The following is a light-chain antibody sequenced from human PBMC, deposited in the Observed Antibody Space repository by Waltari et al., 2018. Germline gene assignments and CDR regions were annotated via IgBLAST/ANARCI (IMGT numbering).Light chain of an antibody. V-gene: IGKV3-20*01. CDR2: RAS. CDR3: QQHGTLPAT. J-gene: IGKJ1*01. Sequence: EIVLTQSPGTASLSPGERVTLSCRASQSVGSSSLAWYQQKPGQAPRLVIYRASRRATGIPDRFSGSVSGTDVSLTISRLEPEDFAVYYCQQHGTLPATFGQGTKVEIK. CDR1: QSVGSSS.